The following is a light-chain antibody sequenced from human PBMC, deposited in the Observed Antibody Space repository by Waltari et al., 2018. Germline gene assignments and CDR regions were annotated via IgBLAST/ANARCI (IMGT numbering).Light chain of an antibody. Sequence: ENVLTQSPATLSLSPGERATLSCGASQSASHNYLAWFQQKPGQAPRLLIYEASRRATGIPDRFSGSGSGTDFTLTISRLEPEDFAVYYCQHYDTSPRTFGQGTRLEIK. CDR1: QSASHNY. CDR2: EAS. CDR3: QHYDTSPRT. V-gene: IGKV3D-20*01. J-gene: IGKJ5*01.